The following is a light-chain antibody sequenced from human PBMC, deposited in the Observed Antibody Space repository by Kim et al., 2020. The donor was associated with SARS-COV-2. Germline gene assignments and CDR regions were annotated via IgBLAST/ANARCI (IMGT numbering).Light chain of an antibody. CDR1: QGISSY. V-gene: IGKV1-8*01. CDR2: AAS. CDR3: QQYYSYPPT. J-gene: IGKJ3*01. Sequence: ASTGDRVTITCRASQGISSYLAWYQQKPGKAPKLLIYAASTLQSGVPSRFSGSGSGTDFTLTISCLQSEDFATYYCQQYYSYPPTFGPGTKVDIK.